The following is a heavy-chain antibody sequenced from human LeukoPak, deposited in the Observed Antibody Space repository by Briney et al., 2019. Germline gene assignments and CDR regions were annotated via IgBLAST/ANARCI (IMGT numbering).Heavy chain of an antibody. D-gene: IGHD6-19*01. CDR1: GFTFSGDA. CDR3: AKWAVSGRGFHY. Sequence: GGALRVSCAAPGFTFSGDAMSSVCQAPGKGLWWGSDITGSGGRTNHADPVKGRFHLPREHSKKTLNLQTDSLRDEDTVVYYYAKWAVSGRGFHYWRQG. CDR2: ITGSGGRT. J-gene: IGHJ4*02. V-gene: IGHV3-23*01.